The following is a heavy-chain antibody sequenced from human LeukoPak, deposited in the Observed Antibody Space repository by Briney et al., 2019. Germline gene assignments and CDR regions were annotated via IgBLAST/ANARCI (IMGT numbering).Heavy chain of an antibody. CDR1: GFTFDDYG. Sequence: PGGSLRLSCAASGFTFDDYGMSWVRQAPGKGLEWVSGINWNGGSTGYADSVKGRFTISRDNAKNSLYLQMNSLRAEDTAVYYCARSQTYYYDSSGYYTRFDYWGQGTLVTVSS. CDR2: INWNGGST. V-gene: IGHV3-20*04. D-gene: IGHD3-22*01. J-gene: IGHJ4*02. CDR3: ARSQTYYYDSSGYYTRFDY.